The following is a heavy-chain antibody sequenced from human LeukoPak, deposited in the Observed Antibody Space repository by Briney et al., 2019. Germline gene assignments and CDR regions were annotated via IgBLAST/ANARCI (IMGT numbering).Heavy chain of an antibody. CDR2: IRTDGGTK. CDR1: GFTFSSYW. CDR3: ARDWAWGGFDH. D-gene: IGHD3-16*01. J-gene: IGHJ4*02. Sequence: GGSLRLSCAASGFTFSSYWMHWVRQAPGKGLAWVSRIRTDGGTKYYADSVKGRFTVSRDNARNTLYLQMDSLRVDDTAVHYCARDWAWGGFDHWGQGTLVTVSS. V-gene: IGHV3-74*01.